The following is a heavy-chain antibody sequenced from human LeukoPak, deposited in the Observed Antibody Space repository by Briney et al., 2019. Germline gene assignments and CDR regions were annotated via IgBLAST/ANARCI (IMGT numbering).Heavy chain of an antibody. J-gene: IGHJ4*02. CDR1: GYTFTGYY. CDR3: ARGTLYGGWSYYFDY. V-gene: IGHV1-2*02. D-gene: IGHD6-19*01. CDR2: INPNSGGT. Sequence: ASVKVSCKASGYTFTGYYMHWVRQAPGQGLEWMGWINPNSGGTNYAQKFQGRVTMTRDTSISTAYMELSRLRSDDTAMYYCARGTLYGGWSYYFDYWGQGSQVTVSS.